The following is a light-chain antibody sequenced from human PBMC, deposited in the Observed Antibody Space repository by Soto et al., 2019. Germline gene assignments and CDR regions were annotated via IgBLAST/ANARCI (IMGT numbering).Light chain of an antibody. Sequence: EIVMTQSPATLSVSPGERATLSCRASHSVGNNLAWYQQKLGPAPRLLIYGASTRAAGIPARFSGSVSGTEFTLTISSLQSEDFAVYYCQHFDNWPPGYTFGQGTKLEIK. CDR1: HSVGNN. CDR3: QHFDNWPPGYT. V-gene: IGKV3-15*01. J-gene: IGKJ2*01. CDR2: GAS.